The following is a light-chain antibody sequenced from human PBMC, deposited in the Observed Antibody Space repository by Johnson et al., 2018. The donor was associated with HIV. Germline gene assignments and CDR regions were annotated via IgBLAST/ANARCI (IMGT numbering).Light chain of an antibody. Sequence: QSVLTQPPSVSAAPGQKVTIPCSGSSSNIGKNSVSWYQQLPGTAPKLLIYESNKRPSGIPDRFSGSKSGTSATLGITGLQTGDEADYYCGTWDSSLSAYVFGTGTMVTFL. CDR2: ESN. J-gene: IGLJ1*01. CDR3: GTWDSSLSAYV. V-gene: IGLV1-51*02. CDR1: SSNIGKNS.